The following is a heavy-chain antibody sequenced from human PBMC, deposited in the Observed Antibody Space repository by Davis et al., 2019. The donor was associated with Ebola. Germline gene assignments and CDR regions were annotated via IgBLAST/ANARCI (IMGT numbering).Heavy chain of an antibody. V-gene: IGHV3-43*01. CDR2: ITWDGSST. CDR3: ARGDDSSDYYWSGAFDI. J-gene: IGHJ3*02. CDR1: GFTFDDYT. Sequence: PGGSLRLSCAASGFTFDDYTLHWVRQGPGKGLEWISLITWDGSSTYYADSVKGRFTISRDNAKNSLYLQMNSLRAEDTAVYYCARGDDSSDYYWSGAFDIWGQGTMVTVSS. D-gene: IGHD3-22*01.